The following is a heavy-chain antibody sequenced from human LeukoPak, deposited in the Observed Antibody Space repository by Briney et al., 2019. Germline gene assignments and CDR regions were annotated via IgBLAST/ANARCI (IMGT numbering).Heavy chain of an antibody. CDR3: AKDPIAAAGRAHYFDY. CDR2: ISYDGSNK. J-gene: IGHJ4*02. CDR1: GFTFSSYG. V-gene: IGHV3-30*18. Sequence: GGSLRLSCAASGFTFSSYGMHWVRQAPGKGLEWVAVISYDGSNKYYADSVKGRFTISRGNSKNTLYLQMNSLRAEDTAVYYCAKDPIAAAGRAHYFDYWGQGTLVTVSS. D-gene: IGHD6-13*01.